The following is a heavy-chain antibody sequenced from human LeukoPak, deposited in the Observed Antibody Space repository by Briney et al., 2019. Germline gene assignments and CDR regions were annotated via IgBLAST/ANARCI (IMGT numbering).Heavy chain of an antibody. CDR3: ARVGLRGYFDY. CDR2: IYYSGST. J-gene: IGHJ4*02. V-gene: IGHV4-59*11. Sequence: SETLSLTCTVSGGSLSSHYWSWIRQPPGKGLEWIGYIYYSGSTNYNPSLKSRVTISVDTSKSQFSLKLRSVTAADTAVYYCARVGLRGYFDYWGQGSLVTVSS. CDR1: GGSLSSHY. D-gene: IGHD5-12*01.